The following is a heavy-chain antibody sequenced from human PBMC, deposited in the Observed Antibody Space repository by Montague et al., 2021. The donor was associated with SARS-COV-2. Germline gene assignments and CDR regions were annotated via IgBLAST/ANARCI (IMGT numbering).Heavy chain of an antibody. CDR2: IYDGGAA. D-gene: IGHD4-23*01. Sequence: SETLSLTCTVSGGSTTGYYWSWLRRSPGKGLEWIAYIYDGGAANXNPSLGSRVTISTDTSKNQLSLKVNSVTAADTAVYYCVRDHPYGGPRGAYDIWGQGTVVTVSS. CDR3: VRDHPYGGPRGAYDI. J-gene: IGHJ3*02. CDR1: GGSTTGYY. V-gene: IGHV4-59*01.